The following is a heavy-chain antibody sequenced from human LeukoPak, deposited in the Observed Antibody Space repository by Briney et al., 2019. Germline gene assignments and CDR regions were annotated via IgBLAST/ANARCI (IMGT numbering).Heavy chain of an antibody. D-gene: IGHD4-17*01. V-gene: IGHV3-30*04. CDR3: ARESTGGDAFDI. J-gene: IGHJ3*02. CDR1: GFTFSSYA. CDR2: ISYDGSNK. Sequence: PGRSLRLSCAASGFTFSSYAMHWVRQAPGKGLEWVAVISYDGSNKYYADSVKGRFTISRDNSKNTLYLRMNSLRAEDTAVYYCARESTGGDAFDIWGQGTMVTVSS.